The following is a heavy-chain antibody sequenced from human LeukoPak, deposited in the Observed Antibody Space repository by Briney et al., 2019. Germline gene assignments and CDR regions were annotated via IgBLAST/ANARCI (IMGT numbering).Heavy chain of an antibody. Sequence: ASVKVSCKASGYTFTSYAMHWVRQAPGQRLEWMGWINAGNGNTKYSQKFQGRVTITRDTSASTAYMELSSLRSEDTAVYYCARVLGATIPAFDYWGQGTLVTVSS. V-gene: IGHV1-3*01. D-gene: IGHD5-12*01. J-gene: IGHJ4*02. CDR1: GYTFTSYA. CDR2: INAGNGNT. CDR3: ARVLGATIPAFDY.